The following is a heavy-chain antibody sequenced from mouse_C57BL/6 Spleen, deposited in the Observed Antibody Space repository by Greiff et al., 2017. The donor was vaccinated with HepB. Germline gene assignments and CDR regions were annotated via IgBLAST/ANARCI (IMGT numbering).Heavy chain of an antibody. Sequence: EVQLVESGAELVRPGASVKLSCTASGFNIKDDYMHWVKQRPEQGLEWIGWIDPENGDTEYASKFQGKATITADTSSNTAYLQLSSLTSEDTAVYYCFYYYGSSYWFAYWGQGTLVTVSA. D-gene: IGHD1-1*01. V-gene: IGHV14-4*01. CDR1: GFNIKDDY. CDR2: IDPENGDT. CDR3: FYYYGSSYWFAY. J-gene: IGHJ3*01.